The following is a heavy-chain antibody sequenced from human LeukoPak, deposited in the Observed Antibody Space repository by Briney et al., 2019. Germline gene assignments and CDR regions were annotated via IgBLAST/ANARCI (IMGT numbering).Heavy chain of an antibody. Sequence: GGSLRLSCAASGFTFSSYSMNWVRQAPGKGLEWVSSISSSSSYIYYADSVKGRFTISRDNAKNSLYLQMNSLRAEDTAVYYCARDPSWFTGGVLNWFDPWGQGTLVTVSS. V-gene: IGHV3-21*01. CDR2: ISSSSSYI. CDR3: ARDPSWFTGGVLNWFDP. J-gene: IGHJ5*02. D-gene: IGHD6-13*01. CDR1: GFTFSSYS.